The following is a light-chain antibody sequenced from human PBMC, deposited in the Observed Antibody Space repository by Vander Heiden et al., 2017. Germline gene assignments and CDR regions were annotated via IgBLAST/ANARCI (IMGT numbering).Light chain of an antibody. CDR3: QQYYSYPFT. CDR2: AAS. V-gene: IGKV1-8*01. CDR1: QGISSY. Sequence: AIRMTQSPSSFSASTGDRVTITCRASQGISSYLAWYQQKPGKAPKLLIYAASTLQSGVPSRFSGSGSGTDFTLTISCLQSEDFATYYCQQYYSYPFTFGGWTKVEIK. J-gene: IGKJ4*01.